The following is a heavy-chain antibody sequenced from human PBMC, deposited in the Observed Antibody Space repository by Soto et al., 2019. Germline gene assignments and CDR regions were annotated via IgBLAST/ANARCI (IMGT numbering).Heavy chain of an antibody. V-gene: IGHV3-23*01. CDR1: GFTFSNQA. Sequence: GGSLRLSCAASGFTFSNQAMNWVRQAPGKGLEWVSSVSGSGGFTYYADSVKGRFTISRDNSKNTLYLQMNSLRAEDTAIYYCAKVGEEDYYDSSGYFDYWGQGTLVTVSS. J-gene: IGHJ4*02. CDR3: AKVGEEDYYDSSGYFDY. CDR2: VSGSGGFT. D-gene: IGHD3-22*01.